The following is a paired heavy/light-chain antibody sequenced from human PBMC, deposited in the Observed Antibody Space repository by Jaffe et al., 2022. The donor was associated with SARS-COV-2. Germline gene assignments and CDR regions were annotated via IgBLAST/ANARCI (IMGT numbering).Heavy chain of an antibody. Sequence: EVQLVQSGAEVKKPGESLKISCQASGYTFRTYWIAWVRQTPEKGLEWIGIILPADSDTRYSPSFKGQVAISADESLSTAYLQWSSLKASDTAMYYCVRHYAGFFAAWGQGTLVTVSS. CDR2: ILPADSDT. CDR1: GYTFRTYW. J-gene: IGHJ1*01. CDR3: VRHYAGFFAA. D-gene: IGHD3-16*01. V-gene: IGHV5-51*01.
Light chain of an antibody. CDR3: LQYDTSPQEFT. CDR1: QSVSGNF. J-gene: IGKJ3*01. V-gene: IGKV3-20*01. Sequence: ENVLTQSPGTLSLSPGERATLSCRASQSVSGNFLAWYQQKHGQAPRLLIYGASSRATGIPDRFSGSGSGTDFTLTISSLEAEDFAVYYCLQYDTSPQEFTFGPGTKVEVK. CDR2: GAS.